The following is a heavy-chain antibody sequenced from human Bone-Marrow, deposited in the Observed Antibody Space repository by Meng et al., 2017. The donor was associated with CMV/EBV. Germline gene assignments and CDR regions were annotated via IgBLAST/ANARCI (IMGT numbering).Heavy chain of an antibody. CDR1: GFTFSSYS. J-gene: IGHJ3*02. Sequence: GGSLRLSCAASGFTFSSYSMNWVRQAPGKGLEWVSYISSSSSTIYYADSVKGRFTISRDNAKNSLYLQMNSLRAEDTALYYCAKDGHYYDSSGYYQGGGAFDIWGQGTMVTVSS. D-gene: IGHD3-22*01. CDR3: AKDGHYYDSSGYYQGGGAFDI. CDR2: ISSSSSTI. V-gene: IGHV3-48*04.